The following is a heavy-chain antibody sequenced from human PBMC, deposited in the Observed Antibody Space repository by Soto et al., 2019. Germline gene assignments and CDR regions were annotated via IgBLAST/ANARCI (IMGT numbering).Heavy chain of an antibody. CDR2: IDWDDDK. CDR3: ARIGDFWSGYPSYFDY. J-gene: IGHJ4*02. CDR1: GFSLSTSGMC. Sequence: SGPTLVNPTQTLTLTCTFSGFSLSTSGMCVSWIRQPPGKALEWLARIDWDDDKYYSTSLKTRLTISKDTSKNQVVLTMTNMDPVDTATFYCARIGDFWSGYPSYFDYWGQGTLVTVSS. V-gene: IGHV2-70*11. D-gene: IGHD3-3*01.